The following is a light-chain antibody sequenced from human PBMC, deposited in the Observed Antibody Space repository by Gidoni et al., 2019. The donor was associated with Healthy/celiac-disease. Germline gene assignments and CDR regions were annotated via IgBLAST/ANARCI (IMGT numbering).Light chain of an antibody. Sequence: EMVMTQSPGTLSLSPGERANLSCRASQSVSSSYLALYQQKPGQAPRLLIYGASSRATGIPDRFSGSGSGTAFTLTISRLEPEDFAVYYCQQYGSSPYTFGQGTQLEIK. CDR1: QSVSSSY. CDR2: GAS. V-gene: IGKV3-20*01. J-gene: IGKJ2*01. CDR3: QQYGSSPYT.